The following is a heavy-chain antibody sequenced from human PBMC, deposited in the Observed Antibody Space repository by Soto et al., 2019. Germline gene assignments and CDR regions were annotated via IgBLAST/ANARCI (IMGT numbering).Heavy chain of an antibody. CDR1: GFTFNSYT. CDR3: ARVAGEYRDS. D-gene: IGHD2-21*01. J-gene: IGHJ4*02. V-gene: IGHV3-21*01. Sequence: PVGSLRLSCAGSGFTFNSYTMNWVRQAPGKGLEWVSSITSSSSHIFYADSVKGRFTISRDNTRNSLFLQMNSLGADDTAVYYCARVAGEYRDSWGQGTLVTVSS. CDR2: ITSSSSHI.